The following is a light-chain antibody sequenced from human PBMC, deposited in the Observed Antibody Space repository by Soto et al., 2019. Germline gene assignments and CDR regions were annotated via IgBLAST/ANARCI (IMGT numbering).Light chain of an antibody. V-gene: IGKV3-20*01. Sequence: EIVLTQSPGALSLSPGERATLSCRASQSVSSSYLAWYQQKPGQAPRLLMYGASRRATGIPDRFSGTGSGTDFTLTISSLQPEDFATYFCQQAFSAEWTFGQGTKVDIK. J-gene: IGKJ1*01. CDR3: QQAFSAEWT. CDR2: GAS. CDR1: QSVSSSY.